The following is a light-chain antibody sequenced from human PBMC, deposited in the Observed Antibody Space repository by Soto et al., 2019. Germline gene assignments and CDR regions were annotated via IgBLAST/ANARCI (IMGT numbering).Light chain of an antibody. J-gene: IGKJ1*01. V-gene: IGKV1-5*03. CDR3: QQYNSYPRT. Sequence: DIQMTHSPTTLSASVGYRFTITCRASQSISSWLALYQQKTGKAPKLLIYKASSLESGVPSRLRGSGYGTELTITISSMQTDDFETYYCQQYNSYPRTFGQGTQVDIK. CDR1: QSISSW. CDR2: KAS.